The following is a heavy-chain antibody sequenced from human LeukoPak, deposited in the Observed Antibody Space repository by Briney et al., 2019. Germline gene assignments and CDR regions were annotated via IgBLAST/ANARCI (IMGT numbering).Heavy chain of an antibody. D-gene: IGHD1-26*01. CDR1: GYTFTSYG. CDR3: TRLLFVGATTPPGY. J-gene: IGHJ4*02. V-gene: IGHV1-18*01. Sequence: ASVKVSCKASGYTFTSYGFTWVRQAPGQGLEWMGWISAYNGNTNYAQKFQGRVTMTTDTSTSTAYMELRSLRSDDTAVYYCTRLLFVGATTPPGYWGQGTLVTVSS. CDR2: ISAYNGNT.